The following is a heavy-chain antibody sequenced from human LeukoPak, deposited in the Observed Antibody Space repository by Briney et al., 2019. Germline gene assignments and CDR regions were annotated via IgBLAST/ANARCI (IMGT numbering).Heavy chain of an antibody. CDR1: GFTFSSYA. D-gene: IGHD4-23*01. CDR3: ARDHSPRPDYGGNSGYFDY. CDR2: ISYDGSNK. J-gene: IGHJ4*02. Sequence: RPGGSLRLSCAASGFTFSSYAMHWVRQAPGKGLEWVAVISYDGSNKYYADSVKGRFTISRDNSKNTLYLQMNSLRAEDTAVYYCARDHSPRPDYGGNSGYFDYWGQGALVTVSS. V-gene: IGHV3-30*01.